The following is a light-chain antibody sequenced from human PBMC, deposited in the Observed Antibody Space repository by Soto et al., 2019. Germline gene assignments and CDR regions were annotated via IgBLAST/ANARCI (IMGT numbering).Light chain of an antibody. CDR1: QGISSY. CDR2: DAS. V-gene: IGKV1-33*01. Sequence: ILINVAPASVSATPEDRFTITCRASQGISSYLAWYQQKPGKAPKLLIYDASNLETGVPSRFNGSGSGTDFTFTISRLQTEDSATYYCQQSENRQTFCQATRLENK. CDR3: QQSENRQT. J-gene: IGKJ5*01.